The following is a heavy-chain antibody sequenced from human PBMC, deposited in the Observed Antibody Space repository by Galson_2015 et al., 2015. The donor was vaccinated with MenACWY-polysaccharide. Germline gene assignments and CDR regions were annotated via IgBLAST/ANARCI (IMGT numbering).Heavy chain of an antibody. J-gene: IGHJ4*02. D-gene: IGHD1-26*01. CDR3: AKGIREVGASYFDY. V-gene: IGHV3-9*01. Sequence: SLRLSCAASGFTFDDYAMHWVRQALGRGLEWVSGISWNSGSIGYADSVKGRFTISRDNAKNSLYLQMNSLRAEDAALYYCAKGIREVGASYFDYWGQGTLVTVSS. CDR1: GFTFDDYA. CDR2: ISWNSGSI.